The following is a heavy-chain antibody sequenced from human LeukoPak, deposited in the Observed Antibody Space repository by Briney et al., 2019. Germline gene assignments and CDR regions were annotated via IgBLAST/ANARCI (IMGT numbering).Heavy chain of an antibody. CDR2: ISSDGGST. J-gene: IGHJ4*02. Sequence: GGSLRLSCAASGFTFSSYAMHWVRQAPGKGLEYVSAISSDGGSTYYANSMKGRFTISRDNSKNTLYLQMNSLRAEDTAVYYCAKAQFLSILRYFDWLPGNWGQGTLVTVSS. D-gene: IGHD3-9*01. CDR3: AKAQFLSILRYFDWLPGN. V-gene: IGHV3-64*01. CDR1: GFTFSSYA.